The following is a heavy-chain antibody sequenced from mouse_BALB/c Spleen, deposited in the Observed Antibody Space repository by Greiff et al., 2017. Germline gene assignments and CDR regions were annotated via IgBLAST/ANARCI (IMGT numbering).Heavy chain of an antibody. CDR2: ISYSGST. CDR1: GDSITSGY. V-gene: IGHV3-8*02. Sequence: EVKLEESGPSLVKPSQTLSLTCSVTGDSITSGYWNWIRKFPGNKLEYMGYISYSGSTYYNPSLKSRISITRDTSKNQYYLQLNSVTTEDTATYYCARSSTGRGGDYFDYWGQGTTLTVSS. CDR3: ARSSTGRGGDYFDY. J-gene: IGHJ2*01. D-gene: IGHD4-1*02.